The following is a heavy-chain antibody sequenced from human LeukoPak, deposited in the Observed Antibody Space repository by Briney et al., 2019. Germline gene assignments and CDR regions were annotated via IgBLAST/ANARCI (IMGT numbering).Heavy chain of an antibody. CDR1: GFTFSSYA. J-gene: IGHJ5*02. Sequence: GGSLRLSCAASGFTFSSYAMSWVRQAPGKGLEWVSAISGSGGSTYYADSVKGRLTISRDNSKNTLYLQMNSLRAEDTAVYYCAKDTYDSSGYPQWFDPWGQGTLVTVSS. CDR2: ISGSGGST. D-gene: IGHD3-22*01. V-gene: IGHV3-23*01. CDR3: AKDTYDSSGYPQWFDP.